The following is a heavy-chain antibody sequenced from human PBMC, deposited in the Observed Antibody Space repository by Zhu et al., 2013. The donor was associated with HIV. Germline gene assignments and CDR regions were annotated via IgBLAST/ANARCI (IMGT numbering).Heavy chain of an antibody. J-gene: IGHJ4*02. CDR3: ARVGLHFDL. CDR2: IVPIFGTP. D-gene: IGHD1-26*01. CDR1: GSSFSSVA. V-gene: IGHV1-69*06. Sequence: QVQLVQSGPEVRKPGASVKVSCQATGSSFSSVAMSWVRQGPGQGLEWMAGIVPIFGTPTYAQRFQDRVTITADKSKRTVYMELSSLRTEDTAVYFCARVGLHFDLWGQGTLVTVSS.